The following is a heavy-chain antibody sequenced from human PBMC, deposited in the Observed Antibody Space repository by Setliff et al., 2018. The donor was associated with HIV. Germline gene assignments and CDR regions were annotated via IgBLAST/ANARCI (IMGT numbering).Heavy chain of an antibody. CDR2: ISHDGGNK. D-gene: IGHD3-16*02. V-gene: IGHV3-30*18. Sequence: GGSLRLSCVASGFTISYYGMHWVRQAPGKGLEWVAVISHDGGNKYYADSVKGRFTISGDNSKNTLYLQMNSLRSEGAAVYYCAKDLRSYRCSIASCSHMDVWGKGTTVTVSS. CDR3: AKDLRSYRCSIASCSHMDV. J-gene: IGHJ6*03. CDR1: GFTISYYG.